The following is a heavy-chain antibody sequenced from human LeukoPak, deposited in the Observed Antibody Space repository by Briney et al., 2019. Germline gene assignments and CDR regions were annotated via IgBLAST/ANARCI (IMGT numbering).Heavy chain of an antibody. V-gene: IGHV3-11*01. CDR2: ISSSGSTI. CDR3: ARSIPAGNRR. CDR1: GFTFSDYY. D-gene: IGHD2-2*01. J-gene: IGHJ4*02. Sequence: PGESLRLSCAASGFTFSDYYMSWIRQAPGKGLEWVSYISSSGSTIDYADSVKGRLTISRDNAKNSLYLQMNSLRAEDTAVYYCARSIPAGNRRWGQGTLVTVSS.